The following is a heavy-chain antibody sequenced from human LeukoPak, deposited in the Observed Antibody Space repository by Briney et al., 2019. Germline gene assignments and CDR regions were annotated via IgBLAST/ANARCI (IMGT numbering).Heavy chain of an antibody. CDR1: GYSISSGYY. CDR2: IYNAVT. D-gene: IGHD3-22*01. V-gene: IGHV3-53*05. Sequence: ETLSLTCTVSGYSISSGYYWGWIRQPPGKGLEWVSLIYNAVTYADSVKGRFTISRDNSKNTLYLQMNSLRAEDTAVYYCARDRGTYYYDSTSHFDAFDIWGQGTVVTVSS. J-gene: IGHJ3*02. CDR3: ARDRGTYYYDSTSHFDAFDI.